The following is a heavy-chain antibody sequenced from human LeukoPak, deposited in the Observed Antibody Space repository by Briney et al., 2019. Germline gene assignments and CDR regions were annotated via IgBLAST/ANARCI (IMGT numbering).Heavy chain of an antibody. D-gene: IGHD2-15*01. CDR3: ARGAAYCSGGSCLDS. Sequence: SETLSLTCTVSGGSISSYFWSWIRQPPGKGLEWIGYLYYTGSANYNPSLKSRVTMSVDTSKNQFSLRLSSVTAADTAMYYCARGAAYCSGGSCLDSWGQGTLVTVSS. CDR2: LYYTGSA. J-gene: IGHJ4*02. V-gene: IGHV4-59*01. CDR1: GGSISSYF.